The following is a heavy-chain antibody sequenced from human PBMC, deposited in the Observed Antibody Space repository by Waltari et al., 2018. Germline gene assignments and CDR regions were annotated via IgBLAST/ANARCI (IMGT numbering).Heavy chain of an antibody. V-gene: IGHV4-39*01. CDR2: IYYTGSA. CDR3: ARLPRYDFWT. J-gene: IGHJ5*02. Sequence: QLQLQASGPGLVKPSEPLSLTCTVSGGSISTNNYYWGWFRQPPGKGLEWIANIYYTGSASYNPSLKSRVTVSVDTSKSQFSLKLSSVTAADTAVYYCARLPRYDFWTWGQGTLVTVSS. D-gene: IGHD3-3*01. CDR1: GGSISTNNYY.